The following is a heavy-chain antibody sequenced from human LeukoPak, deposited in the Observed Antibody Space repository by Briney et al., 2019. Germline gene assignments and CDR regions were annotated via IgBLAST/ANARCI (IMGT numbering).Heavy chain of an antibody. J-gene: IGHJ4*02. V-gene: IGHV6-1*01. D-gene: IGHD2-21*01. CDR2: TYYRSKWNN. CDR1: GDSVSSKSAA. CDR3: ARYSGLGVPDY. Sequence: PSQTLSLTCAISGDSVSSKSAAWDWIRQYPSRGLEWLGRTYYRSKWNNDYAVSVRGRITINPDTSKNQFSLLLNSVTPEDTAMYYCARYSGLGVPDYWGQGTLVTVSS.